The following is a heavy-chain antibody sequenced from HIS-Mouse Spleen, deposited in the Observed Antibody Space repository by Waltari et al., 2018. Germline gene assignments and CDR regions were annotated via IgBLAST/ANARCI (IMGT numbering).Heavy chain of an antibody. J-gene: IGHJ6*02. CDR1: GGSFSGYY. CDR2: INHSGST. D-gene: IGHD6-19*01. CDR3: AREDSSGWYYYYYGMDV. Sequence: QVQLQQWGAGLLKPSETLSLTCAVYGGSFSGYYWSGISQPPGKGLEWIGEINHSGSTNYNPSLKSRVTISVDTSKNQFSLKLSSVTAADTAVYYCAREDSSGWYYYYYGMDVWGQGTTVTVSS. V-gene: IGHV4-34*01.